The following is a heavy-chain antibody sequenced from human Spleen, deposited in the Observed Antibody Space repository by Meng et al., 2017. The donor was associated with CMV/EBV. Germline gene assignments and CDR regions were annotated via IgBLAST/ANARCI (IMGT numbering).Heavy chain of an antibody. V-gene: IGHV3-21*01. CDR2: ISSCSTYL. D-gene: IGHD6-19*01. J-gene: IGHJ4*02. CDR3: AREYGSGFFDY. Sequence: VRGPAKPGGSRKLSCAALGFSFSNYGMNSVRPAQGKGLDWVSSISSCSTYLYYADSVKGRFTISIDNAKNSLYLQMNSLRAEDTAVYYCAREYGSGFFDYWGQGTLVTVSS. CDR1: GFSFSNYG.